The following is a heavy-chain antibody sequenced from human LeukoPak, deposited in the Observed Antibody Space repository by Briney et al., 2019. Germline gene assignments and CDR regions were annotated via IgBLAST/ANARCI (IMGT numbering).Heavy chain of an antibody. CDR1: GFSFRSYA. Sequence: GGSLRLSCAASGFSFRSYAMHWVRQAPGKGLEWVTVIANDGRDKKYADSVRGRFTISRDNSKNTVYLQMDSLRVEDMAVYYCAKDSKITSADYYFDYWGLGTLVTVSS. CDR2: IANDGRDK. V-gene: IGHV3-30*04. CDR3: AKDSKITSADYYFDY. D-gene: IGHD6-13*01. J-gene: IGHJ4*02.